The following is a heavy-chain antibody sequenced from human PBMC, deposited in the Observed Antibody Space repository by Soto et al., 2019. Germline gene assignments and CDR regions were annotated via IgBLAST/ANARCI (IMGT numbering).Heavy chain of an antibody. V-gene: IGHV3-74*01. CDR1: GFTFSTYW. CDR2: INGDGSAT. Sequence: GGSLRLSCAASGFTFSTYWMHWVRQSPGKGLMWVSAINGDGSATHYADSVKGRFTISRDNAKNTLYLQMSSLRAEDTAVYYCATSYGNAWYTDWGQGTQVTVSS. D-gene: IGHD6-13*01. CDR3: ATSYGNAWYTD. J-gene: IGHJ4*02.